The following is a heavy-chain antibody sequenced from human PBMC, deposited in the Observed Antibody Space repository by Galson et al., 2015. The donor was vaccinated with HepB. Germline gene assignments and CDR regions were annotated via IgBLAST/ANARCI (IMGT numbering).Heavy chain of an antibody. Sequence: SLRLSCAASGFTFSTYAMSWVRQAPGKGLEWVSAISAGGGSTYYADSVKGRFTISRDNSKNTLFLQMNSLRAEDTAVYYCAKGGRSIAVGFDYWGQGTLVTVSS. CDR2: ISAGGGST. CDR3: AKGGRSIAVGFDY. D-gene: IGHD6-19*01. CDR1: GFTFSTYA. J-gene: IGHJ4*02. V-gene: IGHV3-23*01.